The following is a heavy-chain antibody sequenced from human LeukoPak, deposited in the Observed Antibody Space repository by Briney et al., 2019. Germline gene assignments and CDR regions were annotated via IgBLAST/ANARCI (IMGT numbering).Heavy chain of an antibody. D-gene: IGHD3-22*01. Sequence: GGSLRLSCAASGFTFSNYAMSWVRQAPGKGLEWVSSISGSGGSTLYADSVKGRFIISRDNSKNTLYLQMNSLRAEDTAVYYCAKAYYDSSGYYNYFDYWGQGTLVTVSS. CDR2: ISGSGGST. V-gene: IGHV3-23*01. CDR1: GFTFSNYA. J-gene: IGHJ4*02. CDR3: AKAYYDSSGYYNYFDY.